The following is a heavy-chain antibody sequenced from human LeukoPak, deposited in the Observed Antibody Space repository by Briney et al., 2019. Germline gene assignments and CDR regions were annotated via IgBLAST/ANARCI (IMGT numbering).Heavy chain of an antibody. J-gene: IGHJ4*02. CDR2: IWYDGSNK. Sequence: GGSLRLSCAASGFTFRTSGMHWVRQAPGKGLEWVAVIWYDGSNKHYAESVKGRFSISRDNSKSALYLQMNSLRAEDTAVYYCARARGVSTGYRPIDYWGQGTLVTVSS. CDR3: ARARGVSTGYRPIDY. V-gene: IGHV3-33*01. D-gene: IGHD3-22*01. CDR1: GFTFRTSG.